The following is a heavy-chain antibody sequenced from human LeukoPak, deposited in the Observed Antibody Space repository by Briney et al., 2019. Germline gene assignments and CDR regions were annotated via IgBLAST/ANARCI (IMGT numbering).Heavy chain of an antibody. V-gene: IGHV3-9*01. CDR1: GFTFDDYA. Sequence: GGSLRLSCAASGFTFDDYAMHWVRQAPGKGLEWVSGISWNSGSIGYADSVKGRFTISRDNAKNTLHLQMNGLSADDTAIYYCARERGNSWLAFDSWGQGTLVTVSS. CDR2: ISWNSGSI. J-gene: IGHJ5*01. CDR3: ARERGNSWLAFDS. D-gene: IGHD4-11*01.